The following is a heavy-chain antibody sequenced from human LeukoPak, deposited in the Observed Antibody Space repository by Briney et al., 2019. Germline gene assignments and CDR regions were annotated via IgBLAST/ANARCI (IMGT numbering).Heavy chain of an antibody. Sequence: ASVKVSCKVSGYTLTELSMHWVRQAPGKGLEWMGGFDPEDGETIYAQKFQGRVTMTEDTSTDTAYMELSGLRSEDKAVYYCATAINSYYYDSSGYRFDYWGQGTLVTVSS. CDR2: FDPEDGET. V-gene: IGHV1-24*01. D-gene: IGHD3-22*01. CDR1: GYTLTELS. J-gene: IGHJ4*02. CDR3: ATAINSYYYDSSGYRFDY.